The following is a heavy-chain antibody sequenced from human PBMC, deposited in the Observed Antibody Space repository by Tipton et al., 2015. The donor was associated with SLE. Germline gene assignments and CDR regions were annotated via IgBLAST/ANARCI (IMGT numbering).Heavy chain of an antibody. D-gene: IGHD1-26*01. CDR3: SRQEVGAAAFDY. Sequence: QLVQSGPEVKKPGSSVKVSCKASGGTFSTYTINWVRQAPGQGLEWMGGIIPIFGTTNYAQRFQGRVTITTDESTSTAYMELSSLRSDGAAGYYCSRQEVGAAAFDYWGRGTLVTVSS. J-gene: IGHJ4*02. CDR2: IIPIFGTT. CDR1: GGTFSTYT. V-gene: IGHV1-69*05.